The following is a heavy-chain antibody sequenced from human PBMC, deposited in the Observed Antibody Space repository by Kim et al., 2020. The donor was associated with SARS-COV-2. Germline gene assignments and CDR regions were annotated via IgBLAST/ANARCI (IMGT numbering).Heavy chain of an antibody. D-gene: IGHD1-1*01. J-gene: IGHJ4*02. CDR2: WYN. Sequence: WYNAYAVSVKKRITINPDTSKTQFSLQFNSVTPEDTAVYYCARGWTNFDYWGQGTLVTVSS. CDR3: ARGWTNFDY. V-gene: IGHV6-1*01.